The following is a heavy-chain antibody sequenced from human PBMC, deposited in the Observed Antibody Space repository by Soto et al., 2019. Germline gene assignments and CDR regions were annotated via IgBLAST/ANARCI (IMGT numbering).Heavy chain of an antibody. D-gene: IGHD3-9*01. J-gene: IGHJ6*02. V-gene: IGHV3-23*01. Sequence: GGSLRLSCAASGFTFSSYAMSWVRQAPGKGLEWVSAISGSGGSTYYADSVKGRFTISRDNSKNTLYLQMNSLRAEDTAVYYCAKDPSRGTGYYAYYYYGMDVWGQGTTVNVSS. CDR3: AKDPSRGTGYYAYYYYGMDV. CDR2: ISGSGGST. CDR1: GFTFSSYA.